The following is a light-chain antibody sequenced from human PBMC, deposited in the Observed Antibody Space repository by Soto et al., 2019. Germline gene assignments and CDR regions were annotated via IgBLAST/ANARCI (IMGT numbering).Light chain of an antibody. J-gene: IGKJ5*01. Sequence: EIVLTQSPGTLSLSPGDRATLSCSASQSVSNDYVAWVQQKPGQAPRLLIYDASNRATGIPARFSGSGSGTDFTLTISRLEPEDFAVYYCQQCSNWPITFGQGTRLDI. CDR2: DAS. V-gene: IGKV3D-20*02. CDR1: QSVSNDY. CDR3: QQCSNWPIT.